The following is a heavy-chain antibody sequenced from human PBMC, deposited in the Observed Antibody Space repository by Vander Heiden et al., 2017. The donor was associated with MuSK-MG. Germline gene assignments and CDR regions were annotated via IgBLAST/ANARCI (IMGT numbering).Heavy chain of an antibody. CDR1: GCSISSTSYY. D-gene: IGHD3-10*01. J-gene: IGHJ4*02. CDR2: IYYSGRT. Sequence: QLQLQESGPGLVKPSETLSLTCTVSGCSISSTSYYWGWIRRRPVKGLEWIGRIYYSGRTYYNPSLKSRVTISVDTSENQFSLKLSSVTAADTAVYYCARLSMVRGVDYVDYCGQGTLVTVSS. CDR3: ARLSMVRGVDYVDY. V-gene: IGHV4-39*01.